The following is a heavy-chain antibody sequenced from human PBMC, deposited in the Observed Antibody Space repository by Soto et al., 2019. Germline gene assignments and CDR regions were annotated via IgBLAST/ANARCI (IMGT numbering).Heavy chain of an antibody. CDR1: GGFISRGGYY. Sequence: QVQLQESGPGLVEPSQTLSLTCSVSGGFISRGGYYWSWIRQFPGKGLEWIGYIHYRGSTYYNPSLKSRGSISVDMSKNQLSLNLTSVTAADTAVYYCARFRDAFGFDSWGQGTLVTVSS. CDR3: ARFRDAFGFDS. D-gene: IGHD2-2*01. J-gene: IGHJ4*02. V-gene: IGHV4-31*03. CDR2: IHYRGST.